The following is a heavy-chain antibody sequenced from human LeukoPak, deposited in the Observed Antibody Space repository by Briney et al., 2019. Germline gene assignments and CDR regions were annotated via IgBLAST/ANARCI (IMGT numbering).Heavy chain of an antibody. CDR1: GGSISSYY. CDR3: ARHGGPAREFDY. CDR2: IYYSGST. Sequence: SETLSLTCTVSGGSISSYYWSWLRQPPGKGLEWIGYIYYSGSTNYNPSLKSRVTISVDTSKNQFSLKLSSATAADTAVYYCARHGGPAREFDYWGQGTLVTVSS. V-gene: IGHV4-59*08. J-gene: IGHJ4*02. D-gene: IGHD2-2*01.